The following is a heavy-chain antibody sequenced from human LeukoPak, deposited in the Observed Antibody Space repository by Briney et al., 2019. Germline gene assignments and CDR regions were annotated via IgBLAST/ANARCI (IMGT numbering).Heavy chain of an antibody. CDR1: GFTFISYG. J-gene: IGHJ3*02. V-gene: IGHV3-30*02. D-gene: IGHD3-22*01. CDR3: ARGGPYYYDSSGYYCAFDI. CDR2: IRYDGSHK. Sequence: GGSLRLSCAASGFTFISYGMHWVRQAPGKGLEWVAFIRYDGSHKYYVGSVKGRFTISRDNSKNTLYLQMNSLRAEDTAVYYCARGGPYYYDSSGYYCAFDIWGQGTMVTVSS.